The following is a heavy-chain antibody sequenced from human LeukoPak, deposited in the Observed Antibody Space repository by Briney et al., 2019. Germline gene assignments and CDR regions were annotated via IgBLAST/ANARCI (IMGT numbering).Heavy chain of an antibody. D-gene: IGHD3-10*01. CDR2: ISRSGSTI. Sequence: SGGSLRLSCAASGFTFSIYEFNWVRHTPGRGLEWVSYISRSGSTIYQTDSVKGRFTMSRDNAKKSLYLQMNSLRAEDTAVYYCARSEGAPREVAADYGLDVWGRGTTVTVS. CDR1: GFTFSIYE. CDR3: ARSEGAPREVAADYGLDV. J-gene: IGHJ6*02. V-gene: IGHV3-48*03.